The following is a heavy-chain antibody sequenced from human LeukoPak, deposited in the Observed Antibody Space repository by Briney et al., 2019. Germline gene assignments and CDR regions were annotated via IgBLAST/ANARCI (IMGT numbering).Heavy chain of an antibody. D-gene: IGHD4-17*01. V-gene: IGHV3-7*01. CDR3: ARFYGDYLDY. CDR1: GFTFNSYE. Sequence: GGSLRLSCAASGFTFNSYEMNWVRQAPGKGLEWVANIKQDGSEKYYVDSVKGRFTISRDNAKNSLYLQMNSLRAEDTAVYYCARFYGDYLDYWGQGTLVTVSS. J-gene: IGHJ4*02. CDR2: IKQDGSEK.